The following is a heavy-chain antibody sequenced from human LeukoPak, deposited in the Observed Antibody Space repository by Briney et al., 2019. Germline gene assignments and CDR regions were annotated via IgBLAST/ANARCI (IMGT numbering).Heavy chain of an antibody. CDR3: ARALLRYFDWLLSAFDI. CDR2: INHSGST. Sequence: PSETLSLTCAVYGGSFSGYYWSWIRQPPGEGLEWIGEINHSGSTNYNPSPKSRVTISVDTSKNQFSLKLSSVTAADTAVYYCARALLRYFDWLLSAFDIWGQGTMVTVSS. CDR1: GGSFSGYY. J-gene: IGHJ3*02. V-gene: IGHV4-34*01. D-gene: IGHD3-9*01.